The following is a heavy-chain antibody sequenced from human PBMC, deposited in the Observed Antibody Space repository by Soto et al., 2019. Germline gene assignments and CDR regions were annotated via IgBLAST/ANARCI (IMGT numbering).Heavy chain of an antibody. CDR1: GFTFTRYS. J-gene: IGHJ4*02. CDR2: ISSTTNYI. V-gene: IGHV3-21*06. Sequence: LRLSCAASGFTFTRYSMNWVRQAPGKGLEWVSSISSTTNYIYYGDSMKGRFTISRGNAKNSLYLEMNSLRAEDTAVYYCARESEDLTSNFDYWGQGTLVTVSS. CDR3: ARESEDLTSNFDY.